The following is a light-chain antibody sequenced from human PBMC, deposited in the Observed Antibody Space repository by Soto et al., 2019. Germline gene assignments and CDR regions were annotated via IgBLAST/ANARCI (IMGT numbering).Light chain of an antibody. CDR1: SSNIGSNY. Sequence: QSVLSQAPSASGTPGQRVTISCSGSSSNIGSNYVYWYQQLPEMAPKLLIYRTHQRPSGVPDRFSASKSDTSASLVISGLRSEDEAAYYCATWDDSLRGPVLFGGGTKLTVL. CDR2: RTH. V-gene: IGLV1-47*01. J-gene: IGLJ2*01. CDR3: ATWDDSLRGPVL.